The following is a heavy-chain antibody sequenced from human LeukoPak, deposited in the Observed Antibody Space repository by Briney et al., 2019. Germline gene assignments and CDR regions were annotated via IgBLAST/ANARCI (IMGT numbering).Heavy chain of an antibody. CDR3: AKSLFTSATGTGRAFHI. CDR2: ISASGDVT. J-gene: IGHJ3*02. Sequence: GGSLRLSCAASEFTFSKFPMGWVRQAPGRGLEWVSAISASGDVTFHADSVRGRFTISRDNSKSTPFLQMNDLRVEDTAKFYCAKSLFTSATGTGRAFHIWGQGTMVSVSS. V-gene: IGHV3-23*01. D-gene: IGHD1-1*01. CDR1: EFTFSKFP.